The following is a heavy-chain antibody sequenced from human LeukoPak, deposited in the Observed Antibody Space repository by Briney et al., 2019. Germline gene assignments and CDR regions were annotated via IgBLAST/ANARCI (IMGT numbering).Heavy chain of an antibody. CDR1: GESFGGYY. V-gene: IGHV4-34*01. Sequence: SETLSLTCAVYGESFGGYYWTWIRQPPGKGLEWIGEINHSGSTNYNPSLKSRVTISVDTSKNQFSLKLSSVTAADTAVYYCARKDDCGGVNCAFDIWGQGTMVTVSS. J-gene: IGHJ3*02. CDR3: ARKDDCGGVNCAFDI. CDR2: INHSGST. D-gene: IGHD2-21*01.